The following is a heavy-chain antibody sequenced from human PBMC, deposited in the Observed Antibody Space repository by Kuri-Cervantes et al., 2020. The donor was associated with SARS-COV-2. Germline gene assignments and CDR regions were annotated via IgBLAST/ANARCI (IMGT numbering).Heavy chain of an antibody. CDR1: GFTFSSYA. D-gene: IGHD6-13*01. V-gene: IGHV3-7*01. Sequence: GESLKISCAASGFTFSSYAMSWVRQAPGKGLEWVANIKQDGSEKYYVDSVKGRFTISRDNAKNSLYLQMNSLRAEDTAVYYCARVRGGDRAAAGLDYWGQGTLVTVSS. CDR3: ARVRGGDRAAAGLDY. CDR2: IKQDGSEK. J-gene: IGHJ4*02.